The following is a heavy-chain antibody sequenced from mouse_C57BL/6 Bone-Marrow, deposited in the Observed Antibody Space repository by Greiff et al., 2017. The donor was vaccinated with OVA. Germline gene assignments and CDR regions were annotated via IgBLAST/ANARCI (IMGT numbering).Heavy chain of an antibody. Sequence: VKLQESGAELARPGASVKLSCKASGYTFTSYGISWVKQRTGQGLEWIGEIYPRSGNTYYNEKFKGKATLTADKSSSTAYMELRSLTSEDSAVYFCAREGFITSVYCFDYWGQGTTLTVSS. J-gene: IGHJ2*01. D-gene: IGHD1-1*01. CDR2: IYPRSGNT. V-gene: IGHV1-81*01. CDR1: GYTFTSYG. CDR3: AREGFITSVYCFDY.